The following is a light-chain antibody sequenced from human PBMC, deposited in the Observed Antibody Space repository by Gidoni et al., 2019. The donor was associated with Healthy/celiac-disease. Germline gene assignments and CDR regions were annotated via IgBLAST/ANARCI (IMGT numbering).Light chain of an antibody. CDR1: SSDVGGYNY. J-gene: IGLJ2*01. Sequence: QSALTQPASVSGSPGQSITISCTGTSSDVGGYNYVSWYQQHPGKAHKLMIYEVSNRPSGVSNRFSGSKSGNTASLTISGRQAEDEADYYCSSYTSSSTLVFGGGTKLTVI. CDR3: SSYTSSSTLV. CDR2: EVS. V-gene: IGLV2-14*01.